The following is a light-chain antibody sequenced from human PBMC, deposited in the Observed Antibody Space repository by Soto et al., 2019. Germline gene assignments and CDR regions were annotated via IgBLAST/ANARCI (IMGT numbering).Light chain of an antibody. CDR2: GAS. V-gene: IGKV3-15*01. CDR1: QTVSSN. CDR3: HQYNNWPLT. J-gene: IGKJ4*01. Sequence: EIVMTQSPATLSVSPGEGATLSCRASQTVSSNLAWYQQKPGQAPRLHIYGASTRATGIPARFSGSGSGTEFTLTISSLQSEDFAVYYCHQYNNWPLTFGGGTKVEIK.